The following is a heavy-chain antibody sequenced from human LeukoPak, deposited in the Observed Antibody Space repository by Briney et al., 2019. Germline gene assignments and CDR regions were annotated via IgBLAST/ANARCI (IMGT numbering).Heavy chain of an antibody. CDR1: GFTVSSNH. CDR2: IYSGGST. D-gene: IGHD6-13*01. Sequence: GSLRLSCAASGFTVSSNHMSWVRQAPGKGLEWVSVIYSGGSTYYADSVKGRFTISRDNSKNTLYLQMNSLRAEDTAVYYCARDASREQAFDPWGQGTLVTVSS. V-gene: IGHV3-53*01. CDR3: ARDASREQAFDP. J-gene: IGHJ5*02.